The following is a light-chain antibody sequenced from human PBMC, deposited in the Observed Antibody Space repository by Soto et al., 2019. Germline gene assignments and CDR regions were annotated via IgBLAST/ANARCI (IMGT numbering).Light chain of an antibody. CDR3: CSFTGTTIGV. J-gene: IGLJ2*01. CDR2: EDN. Sequence: QSALTQPPSASGSPGQSVTISCTGTSSDVGRYNRVSWYQHYPGKAPKLMIYEDNKRPSEVPDRFSGSKSGNTASLTVSGLQAEDEADYYCCSFTGTTIGVFGGGTKLTVL. V-gene: IGLV2-8*01. CDR1: SSDVGRYNR.